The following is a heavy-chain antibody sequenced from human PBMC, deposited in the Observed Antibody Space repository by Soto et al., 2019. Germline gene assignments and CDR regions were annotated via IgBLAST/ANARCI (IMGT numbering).Heavy chain of an antibody. Sequence: LVQSGGEVKKPGASVRVSCRASGYTFSSYGISWVRQAPGQGLEWLGWISPYNDDTKYAQKVQGRVFMTTDTSSKTAYVDLRSLRSDDTAVYYCARGGYYDSSGSRDYHYYGMNVWGQGTTVTVSS. D-gene: IGHD3-22*01. CDR3: ARGGYYDSSGSRDYHYYGMNV. J-gene: IGHJ6*02. CDR1: GYTFSSYG. CDR2: ISPYNDDT. V-gene: IGHV1-18*01.